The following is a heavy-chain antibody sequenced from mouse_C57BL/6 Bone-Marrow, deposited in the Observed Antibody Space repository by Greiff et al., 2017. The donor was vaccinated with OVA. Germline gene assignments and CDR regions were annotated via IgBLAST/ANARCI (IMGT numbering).Heavy chain of an antibody. V-gene: IGHV5-16*01. CDR1: GFTFSDYY. CDR2: INYDGSST. Sequence: EVQRVESEGGLVQPGSSMKLSCTASGFTFSDYYMAWVRQVPEKGLEWVANINYDGSSTYYLDSLKSRFIISRDNAKNILYPQMSSLKSEDTATYYCARELRGGSSLYYAMDYWGQGTSVTVSS. CDR3: ARELRGGSSLYYAMDY. J-gene: IGHJ4*01. D-gene: IGHD1-1*01.